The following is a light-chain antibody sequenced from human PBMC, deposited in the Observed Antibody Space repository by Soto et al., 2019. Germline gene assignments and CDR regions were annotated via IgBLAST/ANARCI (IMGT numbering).Light chain of an antibody. Sequence: DIQMTQSPSSLSASVGDRVTITCRASQCISNYLAWYQQKPGKVPKLLLYAASTLQSGVPSRFSGSGSGTAFTLPISSLQSEDFAVYYCQQYNNWPPTTFGGGTKVDIK. J-gene: IGKJ4*01. CDR2: AAS. V-gene: IGKV1-27*01. CDR3: QQYNNWPPTT. CDR1: QCISNY.